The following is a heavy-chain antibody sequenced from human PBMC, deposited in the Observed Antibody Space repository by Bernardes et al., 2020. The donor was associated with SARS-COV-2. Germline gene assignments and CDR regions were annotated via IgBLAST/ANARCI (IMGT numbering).Heavy chain of an antibody. D-gene: IGHD3-9*01. CDR1: EFTFSRFW. V-gene: IGHV3-74*01. CDR2: INDDCTTT. J-gene: IGHJ3*01. Sequence: GSLRLSCSASEFTFSRFWMHLVLQVPGKGLVWVSRINDDCTTTDYADSVRCRFTTSRDNTRTSVFLQMERLRAEDTAVYYCARDVGGTDWRFGFDVWCPGTMVHVS. CDR3: ARDVGGTDWRFGFDV.